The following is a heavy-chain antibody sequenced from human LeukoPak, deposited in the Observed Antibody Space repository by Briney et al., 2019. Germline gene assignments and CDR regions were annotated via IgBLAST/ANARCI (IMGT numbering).Heavy chain of an antibody. Sequence: SETLSLTCTVSGGSISSYYWSWIRQPPGKGLEWIGYIYYSGSTNYNPSLKSRVTISVDTSKNQFSLKLSSVTAADTAVYYCARRQGGSSRRDYWGQGTLVTVSS. CDR1: GGSISSYY. D-gene: IGHD2/OR15-2a*01. J-gene: IGHJ4*02. CDR2: IYYSGST. CDR3: ARRQGGSSRRDY. V-gene: IGHV4-59*08.